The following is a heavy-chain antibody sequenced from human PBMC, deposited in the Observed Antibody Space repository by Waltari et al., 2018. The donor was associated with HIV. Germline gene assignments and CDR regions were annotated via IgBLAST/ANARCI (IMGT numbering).Heavy chain of an antibody. D-gene: IGHD3-10*01. Sequence: QLQLQESGPGLVKPSETLSLICSISGGSINSTSYYWGWIRQPPGKGLEWIGRMFYRGRTYYNPPLKSRVTISVDTSKNQFSLKLSSVTAADTALYYCARQAYYYGSGSANWFDPWGQGTLVTVSS. J-gene: IGHJ5*02. CDR2: MFYRGRT. CDR3: ARQAYYYGSGSANWFDP. V-gene: IGHV4-39*01. CDR1: GGSINSTSYY.